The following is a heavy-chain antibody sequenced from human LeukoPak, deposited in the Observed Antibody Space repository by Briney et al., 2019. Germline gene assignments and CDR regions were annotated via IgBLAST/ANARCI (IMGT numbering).Heavy chain of an antibody. J-gene: IGHJ4*02. V-gene: IGHV3-53*01. D-gene: IGHD2-2*01. CDR3: ARGDGSRTSPDY. Sequence: GGSLRLSCVASGFTVSSNYMSWVRQAPGKGLEWVSVMYSGGSTEYADSVKGRFTISRDNSKNTLYLQMNSLRAEDTAVYYCARGDGSRTSPDYWGQGTLVTVSS. CDR1: GFTVSSNY. CDR2: MYSGGST.